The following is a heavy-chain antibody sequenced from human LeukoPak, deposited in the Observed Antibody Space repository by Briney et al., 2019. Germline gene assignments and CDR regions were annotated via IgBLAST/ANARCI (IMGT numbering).Heavy chain of an antibody. CDR2: IYTSGST. CDR1: GDSISNYY. J-gene: IGHJ4*02. CDR3: AREAAAGTFYFDY. V-gene: IGHV4-4*07. Sequence: SETLSLTRIVSGDSISNYYWCWIRQPAGKGLEWIGRIYTSGSTNYNPSLKSRVTVSVDTSKNQFSLKLTSVTAADTAVYYCAREAAAGTFYFDYWGQGTPVTVSS. D-gene: IGHD6-13*01.